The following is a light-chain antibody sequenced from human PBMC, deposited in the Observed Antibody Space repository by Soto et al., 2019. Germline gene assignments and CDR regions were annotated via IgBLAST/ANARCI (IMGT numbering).Light chain of an antibody. CDR1: QSISSW. J-gene: IGKJ1*01. Sequence: DIQMTQSPSTLSASVGDRVTITCRASQSISSWLAWYQQKPGKAPKLLIYKASSLESGVPSRFSGSGSGTEFTLTLSSLQPDDFATYYCQQYNSYSVTCGQGTKVEIK. CDR3: QQYNSYSVT. V-gene: IGKV1-5*03. CDR2: KAS.